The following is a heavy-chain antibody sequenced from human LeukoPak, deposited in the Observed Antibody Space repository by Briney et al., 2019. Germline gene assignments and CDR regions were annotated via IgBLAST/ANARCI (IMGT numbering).Heavy chain of an antibody. D-gene: IGHD1-26*01. CDR1: GFAFSYYS. CDR2: ISSGSSTI. Sequence: PGGSLRLSCTASGFAFSYYSMNWVRQAPRKGLEWVSYISSGSSTIHYADSVKGRFTISRDNAKNSLYLRMNSLRDEDTAVYCCARELVGATDYWGQGTLVTVSS. CDR3: ARELVGATDY. J-gene: IGHJ4*02. V-gene: IGHV3-48*02.